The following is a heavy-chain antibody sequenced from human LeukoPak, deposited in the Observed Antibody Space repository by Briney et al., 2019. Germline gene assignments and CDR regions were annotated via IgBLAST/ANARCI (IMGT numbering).Heavy chain of an antibody. CDR2: INPNSGGT. J-gene: IGHJ4*02. CDR3: AKVGSRLFGVLIPLSFDY. D-gene: IGHD3-3*01. CDR1: GYTFTGYY. Sequence: GASVKVSCKASGYTFTGYYMHWVRQAPGQGLEWIGWINPNSGGTNYAQKFQGRVTMTRDMSTSTVYMELSSLRSDDTAVYYCAKVGSRLFGVLIPLSFDYWGQGTLITVSS. V-gene: IGHV1-2*02.